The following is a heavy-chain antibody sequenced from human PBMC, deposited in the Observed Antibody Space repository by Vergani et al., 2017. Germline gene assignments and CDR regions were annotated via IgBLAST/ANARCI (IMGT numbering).Heavy chain of an antibody. Sequence: VQLVQSGAEVKKPGSSVKVSCKASGGTFSSYAMSWVRQAPGKGLEWVSAISGSGGSTYYADSVKGRFTISRDNSKNTLYLQMNSLRAEDTAVYYCARDRASIAALYDYWGQGTLVTVSS. CDR1: GGTFSSYA. V-gene: IGHV3-23*04. J-gene: IGHJ4*02. D-gene: IGHD6-6*01. CDR2: ISGSGGST. CDR3: ARDRASIAALYDY.